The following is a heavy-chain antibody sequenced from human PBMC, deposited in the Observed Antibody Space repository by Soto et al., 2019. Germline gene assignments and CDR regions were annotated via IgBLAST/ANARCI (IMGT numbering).Heavy chain of an antibody. V-gene: IGHV3-33*01. CDR2: IWYDGSNK. CDR1: GFTFSSYG. CDR3: AREGPGIAVAGFDY. D-gene: IGHD6-19*01. J-gene: IGHJ4*02. Sequence: QVQLVESGGGVVQPGRSLRLSCAASGFTFSSYGMHWVRQAPGKGLEWVAVIWYDGSNKYYADSVKGRFTISRDNSKNTLYLQMNSLRAEDTAVYYCAREGPGIAVAGFDYWGQGTLVTVSS.